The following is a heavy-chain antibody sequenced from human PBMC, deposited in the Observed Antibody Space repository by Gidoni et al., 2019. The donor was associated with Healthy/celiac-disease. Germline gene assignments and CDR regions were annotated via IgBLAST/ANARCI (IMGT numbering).Heavy chain of an antibody. D-gene: IGHD3-22*01. J-gene: IGHJ4*02. Sequence: WIRQHPGKGLEWIGYIYYSGSTYYNPSLKSRVTISVDTSKNQFSLKLSSVTAADTAVYYCARGPLYYYDSSVPSYYFDYWGQGTLVTVSS. V-gene: IGHV4-31*02. CDR3: ARGPLYYYDSSVPSYYFDY. CDR2: IYYSGST.